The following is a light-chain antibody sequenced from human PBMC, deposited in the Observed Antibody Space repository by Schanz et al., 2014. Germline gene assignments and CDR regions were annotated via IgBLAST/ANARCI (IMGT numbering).Light chain of an antibody. V-gene: IGLV2-8*01. CDR2: EVS. J-gene: IGLJ3*02. Sequence: QSALTQPPSASGSPGQSVTISCTGTSSDIGGYNYVSWYQQHPGKAPKLMISEVSKRPSGVPDRFSGSKSGNTASLTISGLQAEDEADYYCTSYTSSSLRVFGGGTKLTVL. CDR1: SSDIGGYNY. CDR3: TSYTSSSLRV.